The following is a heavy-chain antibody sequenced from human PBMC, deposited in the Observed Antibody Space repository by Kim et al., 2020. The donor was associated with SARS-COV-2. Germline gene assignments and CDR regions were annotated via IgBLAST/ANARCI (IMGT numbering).Heavy chain of an antibody. CDR2: ISYDGSNK. V-gene: IGHV3-30*18. CDR1: GFTFSSYG. J-gene: IGHJ6*02. Sequence: GGSLRLSCAASGFTFSSYGMHWVRQAPGKGLEWVAVISYDGSNKYYADSVKGRFTISRDTSKNTLYLQMNSLRAEDTAVYYCAKANRGNYYYGMDVWGQG. D-gene: IGHD2-8*01. CDR3: AKANRGNYYYGMDV.